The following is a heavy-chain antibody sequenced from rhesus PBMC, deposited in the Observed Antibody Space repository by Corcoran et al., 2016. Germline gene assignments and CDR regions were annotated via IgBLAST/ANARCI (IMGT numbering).Heavy chain of an antibody. V-gene: IGHV4-169*01. CDR2: IYGSSTST. CDR1: GGSISSSY. Sequence: QLQLQESGPGLVKPSETLSVTCAVSGGSISSSYWSWIRQAPGKGLEWIGYIYGSSTSTNYNPSLKSRVTISKDPSKHQFSLKLSSVTAADTAVYYCATLYSSWSGFDYWGQGVLVTVSS. D-gene: IGHD6-13*01. J-gene: IGHJ4*01. CDR3: ATLYSSWSGFDY.